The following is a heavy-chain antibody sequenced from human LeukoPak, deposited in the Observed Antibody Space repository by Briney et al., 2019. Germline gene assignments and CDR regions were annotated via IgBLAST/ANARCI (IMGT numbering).Heavy chain of an antibody. J-gene: IGHJ4*02. CDR1: GGSISNYY. V-gene: IGHV4-59*01. Sequence: PLETLSLTCIVSGGSISNYYWSWIRQPPGKGLEWIGYIYYSGSTNYNPSLKSRVTISVDTSKNQFSLKLSSVTAADTAVYYCARSYSGYSSGWYVAGWGQGTLVTVSS. CDR3: ARSYSGYSSGWYVAG. D-gene: IGHD6-19*01. CDR2: IYYSGST.